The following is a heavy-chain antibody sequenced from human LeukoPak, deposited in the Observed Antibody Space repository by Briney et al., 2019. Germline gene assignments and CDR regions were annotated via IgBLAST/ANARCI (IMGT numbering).Heavy chain of an antibody. V-gene: IGHV4-4*02. D-gene: IGHD6-6*01. CDR3: ARGQGRGSSSDWFDP. CDR2: IYHGGST. Sequence: SETLSLTCTVSGGSISSSKWWSWVRQPPGKGLEWIGEIYHGGSTNFNPSLKSRVTISVDKSKNQFSLKLSSVTAADTAVYYSARGQGRGSSSDWFDPWGQGTLVTVSS. CDR1: GGSISSSKW. J-gene: IGHJ5*02.